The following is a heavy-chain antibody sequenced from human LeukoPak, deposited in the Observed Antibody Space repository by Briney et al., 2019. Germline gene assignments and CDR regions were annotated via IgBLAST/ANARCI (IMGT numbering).Heavy chain of an antibody. V-gene: IGHV4-59*08. D-gene: IGHD6-19*01. CDR1: GGSSSSYY. Sequence: SETLSLTCTVSGGSSSSYYWSWIRQPPGKGLEWIGYIYYSGSTNYNPSLKSRVTISVDTSKNQFSLKLSSVTAADTAVYYCARLTSSGTDAFDIWGQGTMVTVSS. CDR3: ARLTSSGTDAFDI. CDR2: IYYSGST. J-gene: IGHJ3*02.